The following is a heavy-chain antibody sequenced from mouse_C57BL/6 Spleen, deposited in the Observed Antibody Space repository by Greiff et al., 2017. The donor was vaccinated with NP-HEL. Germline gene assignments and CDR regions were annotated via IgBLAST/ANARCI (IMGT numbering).Heavy chain of an antibody. D-gene: IGHD2-4*01. CDR1: GFNIKNTY. J-gene: IGHJ4*01. Sequence: VHVKQSVAELVRPGASVKLSCTASGFNIKNTYMHWVKQRPEQGLEWIGRIDPANGNTKYAPKFQGKATITADTSSNTAYLQLSSLTSEDTAIYYCARPIYYDYYYYAMDCWGQGTSVTVSS. CDR3: ARPIYYDYYYYAMDC. V-gene: IGHV14-3*01. CDR2: IDPANGNT.